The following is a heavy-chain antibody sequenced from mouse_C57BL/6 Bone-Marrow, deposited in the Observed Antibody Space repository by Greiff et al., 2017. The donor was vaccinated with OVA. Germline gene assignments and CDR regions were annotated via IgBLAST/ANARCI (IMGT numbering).Heavy chain of an antibody. Sequence: QVQLQQSGAELVKPGASVKISCKASGYAFSSYWMNWVKQRPGQGLEWIGQIYPGDGDTNYNGKFKGKATLTADKSSSTAYMQLSSLTSEDSAVYFCARHSYYSNYYYAMDYWGQGTSVTVSS. V-gene: IGHV1-80*01. CDR2: IYPGDGDT. D-gene: IGHD2-5*01. CDR3: ARHSYYSNYYYAMDY. J-gene: IGHJ4*01. CDR1: GYAFSSYW.